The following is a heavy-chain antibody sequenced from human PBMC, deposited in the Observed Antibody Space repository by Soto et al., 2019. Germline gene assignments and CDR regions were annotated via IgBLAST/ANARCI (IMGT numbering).Heavy chain of an antibody. J-gene: IGHJ5*02. CDR1: GGSISSGGYY. V-gene: IGHV4-31*03. D-gene: IGHD3-10*01. CDR2: IYYSGST. CDR3: ARAAIVLLWFGELNFRRENWFDP. Sequence: PSETLSLTCTVSGGSISSGGYYWSWIRQHPGKGLEWIGYIYYSGSTYYNPSLKSRVTISVDTSKNQFSLKLSSVTAADTAVYYCARAAIVLLWFGELNFRRENWFDPWGQGTLVTVSS.